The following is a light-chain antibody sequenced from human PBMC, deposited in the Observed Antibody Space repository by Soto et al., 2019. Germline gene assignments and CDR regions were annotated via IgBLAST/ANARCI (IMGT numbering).Light chain of an antibody. J-gene: IGKJ1*01. CDR1: ESVSTN. V-gene: IGKV3-15*01. CDR2: AAS. CDR3: QPYSIWRT. Sequence: EIKMSESPAALSLATGERVTLSFRASESVSTNLAWYQQKAGQAPRLLIYAASTRATGIPARFSGSGSGTEFTLTISSLQSEDFAVYYCQPYSIWRTFGQGTKVDIK.